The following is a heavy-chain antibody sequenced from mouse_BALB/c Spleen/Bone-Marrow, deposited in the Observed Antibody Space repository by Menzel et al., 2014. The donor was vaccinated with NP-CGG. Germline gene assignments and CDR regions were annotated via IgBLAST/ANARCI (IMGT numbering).Heavy chain of an antibody. CDR1: GFSLTSYG. V-gene: IGHV2-2*02. D-gene: IGHD2-14*01. CDR3: ARKGYYRYDESAMDY. Sequence: QVQLQQPGPGLVQPSQSLSITCTVSGFSLTSYGVHWVRQSPGKGLEWLGVIWSGGSTDYNAAFISRLSISKDNSKSXVFFKMNSLQANDTAIYYCARKGYYRYDESAMDYWGQGTSVTVSS. J-gene: IGHJ4*01. CDR2: IWSGGST.